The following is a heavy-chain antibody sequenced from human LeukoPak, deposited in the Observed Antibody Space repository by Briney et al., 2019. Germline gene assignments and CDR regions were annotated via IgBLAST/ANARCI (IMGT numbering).Heavy chain of an antibody. J-gene: IGHJ5*02. D-gene: IGHD2/OR15-2a*01. CDR1: GVNISSYA. V-gene: IGHV3-23*01. CDR2: INGRGDNT. CDR3: AKDRVSPGFNWFDP. Sequence: GGSLRLSCAASGVNISSYAMSWVRQAPGKGLEWVSAINGRGDNTYYADFVKGRFTISRDNSKSTVYLQMNSLRTEDTAVYYCAKDRVSPGFNWFDPWGQGTLVTVSS.